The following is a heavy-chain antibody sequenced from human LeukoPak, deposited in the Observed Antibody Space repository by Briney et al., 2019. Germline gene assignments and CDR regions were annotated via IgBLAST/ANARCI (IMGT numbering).Heavy chain of an antibody. CDR3: ARTITVIKRYFDF. V-gene: IGHV4-39*01. CDR1: GGSISSTIYY. J-gene: IGHJ4*02. Sequence: SETLSLTCTVSGGSISSTIYYWGWIRQPPGKGLEWIGSIDYSGSTYYNPSLKSRVTISVDTSKNQFSLDLSSVTAADTAVYYCARTITVIKRYFDFWGQGTLVTVSS. CDR2: IDYSGST. D-gene: IGHD3-22*01.